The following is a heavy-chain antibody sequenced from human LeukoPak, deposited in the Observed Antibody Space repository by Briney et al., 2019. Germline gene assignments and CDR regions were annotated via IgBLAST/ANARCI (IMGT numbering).Heavy chain of an antibody. V-gene: IGHV4-39*01. Sequence: ASETLSLTCTVSGGSISSSSYYWGWIRQPPGKGLEWIGSIYSTGSTDYNPSLKSRVSISVDTSKNQFSLKLSSVTAADTAVYYCATCITGSYYYFDYWGQGTLVTVSS. CDR3: ATCITGSYYYFDY. J-gene: IGHJ4*02. D-gene: IGHD1-20*01. CDR1: GGSISSSSYY. CDR2: IYSTGST.